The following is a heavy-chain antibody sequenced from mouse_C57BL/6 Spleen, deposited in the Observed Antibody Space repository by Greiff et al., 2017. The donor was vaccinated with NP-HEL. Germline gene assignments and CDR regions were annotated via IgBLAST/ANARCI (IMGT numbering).Heavy chain of an antibody. CDR1: GYAFSSYW. D-gene: IGHD1-1*01. CDR3: ARSRGSSYNFDY. V-gene: IGHV1-80*01. Sequence: VQLQQSGAELVKPGASVKISCKASGYAFSSYWMNWVKQRPGKGLEWIGQIYPGDGDTNYNGKFKGKATLTADKSSSTAYMQLSSLTSEDSAVYFCARSRGSSYNFDYWGQGTTLTVSS. CDR2: IYPGDGDT. J-gene: IGHJ2*01.